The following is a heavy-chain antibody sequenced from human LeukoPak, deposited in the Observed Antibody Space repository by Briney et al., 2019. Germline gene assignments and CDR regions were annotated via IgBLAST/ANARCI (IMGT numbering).Heavy chain of an antibody. CDR2: INHSGST. J-gene: IGHJ6*03. V-gene: IGHV4-34*01. Sequence: SETLSLTCAVYGGSFSGYYWSWIRQPPGKGLEWIGEINHSGSTNYNPSLKSRVTISVDTSKNQLSLKLSSVTAADTAVYYCATISYYYYYMDVWGKGTTVTVSS. CDR1: GGSFSGYY. D-gene: IGHD5-12*01. CDR3: ATISYYYYYMDV.